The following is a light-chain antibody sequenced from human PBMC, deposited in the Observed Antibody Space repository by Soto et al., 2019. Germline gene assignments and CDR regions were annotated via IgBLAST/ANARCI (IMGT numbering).Light chain of an antibody. V-gene: IGKV3-15*01. CDR1: QSVSNN. Sequence: VMTHSPHHLSVSPGDSNPPSCRASQSVSNNLTWYQQKSGQPPRLLIYGVSTRATCFPGRLSGSGSGTEFTLPISSLQSEDFAVYYCQQYNDWWTFGQGTKVDIK. CDR3: QQYNDWWT. J-gene: IGKJ1*01. CDR2: GVS.